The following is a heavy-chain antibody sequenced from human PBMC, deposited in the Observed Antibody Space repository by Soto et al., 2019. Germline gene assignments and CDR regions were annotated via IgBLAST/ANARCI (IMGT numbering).Heavy chain of an antibody. CDR1: GYSFTSHY. CDR2: INAGNGNT. J-gene: IGHJ4*02. CDR3: AVDRYASLLCNGGLDY. Sequence: GASVKVSCKAIGYSFTSHYMHWVRQAPGQRLEWMGWINAGNGNTRYSQKFQDRVTITRDTSASTVYMELSSLRSEDTAVYYCAVDRYASLLCNGGLDYWGQGTLVTVSS. V-gene: IGHV1-3*01. D-gene: IGHD2-2*01.